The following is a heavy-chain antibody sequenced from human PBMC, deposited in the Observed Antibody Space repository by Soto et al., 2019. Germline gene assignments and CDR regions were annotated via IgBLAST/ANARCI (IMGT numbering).Heavy chain of an antibody. J-gene: IGHJ5*01. CDR2: ISRTGDSA. V-gene: IGHV3-23*01. CDR3: AKGPDGSGYYHNWFDS. D-gene: IGHD3-22*01. CDR1: GFGFSDYA. Sequence: EVHLLESGGALFQPGGSLTLSCAAPGFGFSDYAMSWFRQAPGKGLEWVSSISRTGDSAYYADSVKGRFAISRDRSKNRLSLQMNSLRVEDTAVYYCAKGPDGSGYYHNWFDSWGQGILITVSS.